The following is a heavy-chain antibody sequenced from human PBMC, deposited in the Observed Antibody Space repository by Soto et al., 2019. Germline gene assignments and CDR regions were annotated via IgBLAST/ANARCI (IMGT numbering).Heavy chain of an antibody. J-gene: IGHJ5*02. V-gene: IGHV4-34*01. CDR1: GGSLSGYY. CDR3: ATITSGEFYNWFDP. D-gene: IGHD3-16*01. Sequence: SETLSLTCAVYGGSLSGYYWSWIRQPPGKGLEWIGEINHSGSTNYNPSLKSRVTISVDTSKNQFSLKLSSVTAADTAVYYCATITSGEFYNWFDPWGQGTLVTVSS. CDR2: INHSGST.